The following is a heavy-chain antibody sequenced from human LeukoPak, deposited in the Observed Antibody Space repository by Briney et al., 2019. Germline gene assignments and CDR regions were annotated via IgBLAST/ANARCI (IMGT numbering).Heavy chain of an antibody. D-gene: IGHD6-25*01. J-gene: IGHJ4*02. CDR3: ARDRLPFNVAADFDY. CDR1: GFTFSNYW. CDR2: IKQDGGEK. V-gene: IGHV3-7*01. Sequence: GGSLRLSCAASGFTFSNYWMRWVRQAPGKGLEWVAYIKQDGGEKYFVDSVKGRFTISRDNAKNSLYLQMNSLRAEDTAVYYCARDRLPFNVAADFDYWGQGTLVTVSS.